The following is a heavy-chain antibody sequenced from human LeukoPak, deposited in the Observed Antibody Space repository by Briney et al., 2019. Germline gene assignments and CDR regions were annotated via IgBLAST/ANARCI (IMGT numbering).Heavy chain of an antibody. CDR3: VLPYYYYGSGSPIGFDY. D-gene: IGHD3-10*01. J-gene: IGHJ4*02. Sequence: PGGSLRLSCAASGYTFSSFWMHWVRQAPGKGLVWVSRIKTDGRTTTYADSVKGRFTISRDSAKNTLYLQMNSLRAEDTAVYYCVLPYYYYGSGSPIGFDYWGQGTLVTVSS. V-gene: IGHV3-74*01. CDR2: IKTDGRTT. CDR1: GYTFSSFW.